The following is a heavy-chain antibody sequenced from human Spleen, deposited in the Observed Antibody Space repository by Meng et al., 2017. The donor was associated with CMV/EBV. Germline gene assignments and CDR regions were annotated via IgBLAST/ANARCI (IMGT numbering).Heavy chain of an antibody. CDR3: ARDLCSSTSCSIDY. D-gene: IGHD2-2*01. V-gene: IGHV1-18*01. CDR1: GGTFSSYA. Sequence: KASGGTFSSYAISWVRQAPGQGLEWMGGISAYNGNTNYAQKLQGRVTMTTDTSTSTAYMELRSLRSDDTAVYYCARDLCSSTSCSIDYWGQGTLVTVSS. J-gene: IGHJ4*02. CDR2: ISAYNGNT.